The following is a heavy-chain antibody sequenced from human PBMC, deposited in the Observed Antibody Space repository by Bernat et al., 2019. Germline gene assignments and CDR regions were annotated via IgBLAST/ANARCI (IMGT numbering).Heavy chain of an antibody. CDR3: AKVRSQWLVNCWRRAAFDI. J-gene: IGHJ3*02. D-gene: IGHD6-19*01. Sequence: EVQLVESGGGLVQPGGSLRLSCAASGFTFSSYAMSWVRQAPGKGLEWVSAISGSGGSTYYADSGKVRFTISRDNSKNTMYLQMNSLRAEETAVYYCAKVRSQWLVNCWRRAAFDIWGQGTMVTVSS. CDR2: ISGSGGST. CDR1: GFTFSSYA. V-gene: IGHV3-23*04.